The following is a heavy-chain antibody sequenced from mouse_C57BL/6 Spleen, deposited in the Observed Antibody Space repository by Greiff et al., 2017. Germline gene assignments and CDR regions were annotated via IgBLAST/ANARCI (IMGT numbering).Heavy chain of an antibody. V-gene: IGHV1-55*01. J-gene: IGHJ2*01. CDR1: GYTFTSYW. CDR2: IYPGSGST. CDR3: ARGGGSYFDY. Sequence: QVQLQQPGAELVKPGASVKMSCTASGYTFTSYWITWVKQRPGQGLEWIGDIYPGSGSTNYNEKFKSKATLTLDTSSSTAYMQISSLTSEDSAVYYCARGGGSYFDYWGQGTTLTVSS.